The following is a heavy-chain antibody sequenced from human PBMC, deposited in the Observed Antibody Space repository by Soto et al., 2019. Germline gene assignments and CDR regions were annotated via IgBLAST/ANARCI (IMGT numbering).Heavy chain of an antibody. J-gene: IGHJ3*02. CDR1: GYTFTSYG. D-gene: IGHD2-2*01. Sequence: ASVKVSCKASGYTFTSYGISWVRQAPGQGLEWMGWISAYNGNTNYAQKLQGRVTMTTDTSTSTAYMELRSLRSDDTAVYYCARDVKPAATDAFDSWGQGTMVTVAS. CDR3: ARDVKPAATDAFDS. V-gene: IGHV1-18*01. CDR2: ISAYNGNT.